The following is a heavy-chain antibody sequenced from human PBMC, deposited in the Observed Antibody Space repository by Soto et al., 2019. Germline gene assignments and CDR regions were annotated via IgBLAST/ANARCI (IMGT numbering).Heavy chain of an antibody. CDR3: GMVDNYGTTTPPDV. J-gene: IGHJ6*02. CDR1: GYIFVNYG. D-gene: IGHD5-12*01. Sequence: QVQLVQSGDEVRKPGSSVKVSCKASGYIFVNYGIAWVRQAPGQGLEWMGWISPYSGNTHYASKVQGRLTMTTDTSTSTAFTDLGSLTSAHTAVYSCGMVDNYGTTTPPDVWRQATTVNVSS. V-gene: IGHV1-18*01. CDR2: ISPYSGNT.